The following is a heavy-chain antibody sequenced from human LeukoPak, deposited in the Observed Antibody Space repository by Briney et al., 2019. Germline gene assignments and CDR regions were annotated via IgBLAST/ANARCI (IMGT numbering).Heavy chain of an antibody. CDR2: IKQDGSEK. CDR3: ASRGVATPSY. CDR1: GFTFDDYG. Sequence: GGSLRLSCAASGFTFDDYGMSWVRQAPGKGLEWVANIKQDGSEKYYVDSVKGRFTISRDNAKNSLYLQMNSLRAEDTAVYYCASRGVATPSYWGQGTLVTVSS. V-gene: IGHV3-7*01. D-gene: IGHD5-12*01. J-gene: IGHJ4*02.